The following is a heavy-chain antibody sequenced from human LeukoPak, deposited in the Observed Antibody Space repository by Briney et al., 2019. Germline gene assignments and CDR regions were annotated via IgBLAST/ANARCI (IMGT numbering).Heavy chain of an antibody. CDR1: GFIFNNYG. CDR3: ARDRDYYDSSGSN. D-gene: IGHD3-22*01. CDR2: ISYDGSNE. V-gene: IGHV3-30*03. Sequence: GGSLRLSCAASGFIFNNYGMHWVRQAPGKGLDWVAVISYDGSNEYYADSVKGRFTISRDISKNTLYLQMNSLRAEDTAVYYCARDRDYYDSSGSNWGQGTLVTVSS. J-gene: IGHJ4*02.